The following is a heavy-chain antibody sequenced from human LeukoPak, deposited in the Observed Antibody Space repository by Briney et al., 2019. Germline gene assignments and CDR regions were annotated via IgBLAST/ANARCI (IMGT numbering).Heavy chain of an antibody. D-gene: IGHD6-19*01. CDR3: ARTGYSSGWYVGSFQY. Sequence: GESLKISCKASGYSFTNYWIGWVRQMPGKGLEWMGIINPADSDTKYSPSFQGQVTVSADKSISTAYLQWSSLKASDTATYFCARTGYSSGWYVGSFQYWGQGTLVTVSS. CDR2: INPADSDT. V-gene: IGHV5-51*01. CDR1: GYSFTNYW. J-gene: IGHJ4*02.